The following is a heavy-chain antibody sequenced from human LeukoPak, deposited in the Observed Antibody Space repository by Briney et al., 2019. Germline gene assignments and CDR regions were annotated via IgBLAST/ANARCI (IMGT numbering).Heavy chain of an antibody. CDR2: IYYSGST. J-gene: IGHJ5*02. CDR3: ARARYFTNGVCHDWFDP. V-gene: IGHV4-59*08. D-gene: IGHD2-8*01. CDR1: GGSISSYY. Sequence: SETLSLTCTVSGGSISSYYWSWIRQPPGKGLEWIGYIYYSGSTNYNPSLKSRVTISVDTSKNQFSLRLSSVTAADTAVYYCARARYFTNGVCHDWFDPWGQGTLVTVSS.